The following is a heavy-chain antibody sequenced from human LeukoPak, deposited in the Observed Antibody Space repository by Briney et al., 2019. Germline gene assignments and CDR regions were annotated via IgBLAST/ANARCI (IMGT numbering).Heavy chain of an antibody. V-gene: IGHV3-23*01. Sequence: GGSLRLSCAASGFTFSSYAMSWVRQAPGKGLEWVSAISGSGGSTYYADSVKGRFTISRDNSKNTLYLQMNSLRPEDTAVYYCAKGKDVWGSYRTEFDFWGQGTLVAVSS. CDR3: AKGKDVWGSYRTEFDF. CDR2: ISGSGGST. CDR1: GFTFSSYA. J-gene: IGHJ4*02. D-gene: IGHD3-16*02.